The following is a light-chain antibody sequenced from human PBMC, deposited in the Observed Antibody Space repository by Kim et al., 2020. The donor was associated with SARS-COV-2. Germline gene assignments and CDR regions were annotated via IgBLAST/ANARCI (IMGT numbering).Light chain of an antibody. Sequence: ATINCKSSKSVLYSSNKKNYLTWYQQIPVLPPRLLIYFASAREAWVPDRFSCSGSGTDFTLTISSLQAEDMAIYYCQQYYSSPGFTFGPGTKVDIK. J-gene: IGKJ3*01. CDR1: KSVLYSSNKKNY. V-gene: IGKV4-1*01. CDR2: FAS. CDR3: QQYYSSPGFT.